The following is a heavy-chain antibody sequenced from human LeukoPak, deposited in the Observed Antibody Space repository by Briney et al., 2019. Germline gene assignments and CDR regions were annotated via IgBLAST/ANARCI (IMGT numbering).Heavy chain of an antibody. V-gene: IGHV3-21*01. J-gene: IGHJ3*02. D-gene: IGHD1-26*01. CDR2: VSSSSDYI. CDR1: GFTFTTYS. Sequence: GGSLRLSCAASGFTFTTYSMDWVRQAPGKEPEWVSAVSSSSDYIHYADSVRGRFTISRDNAKNSLYLQMNSLRAEDTAVYYCARDIVGATGDAFDIWGQGTMVTVSS. CDR3: ARDIVGATGDAFDI.